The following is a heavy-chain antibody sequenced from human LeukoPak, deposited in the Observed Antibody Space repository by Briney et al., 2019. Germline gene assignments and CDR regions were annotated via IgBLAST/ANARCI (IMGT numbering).Heavy chain of an antibody. CDR2: ISSSSSYI. CDR1: GFTFSSHS. Sequence: GSLRLSCAASGFTFSSHSMNWVRQAPGKGLEWVSYISSSSSYIYYADSMGGRFTISRDNSKNSLYLQMNSLRAEDTAVYYCVRSVDGEDDYWGQGTLVTVSS. J-gene: IGHJ4*02. D-gene: IGHD6-19*01. CDR3: VRSVDGEDDY. V-gene: IGHV3-21*01.